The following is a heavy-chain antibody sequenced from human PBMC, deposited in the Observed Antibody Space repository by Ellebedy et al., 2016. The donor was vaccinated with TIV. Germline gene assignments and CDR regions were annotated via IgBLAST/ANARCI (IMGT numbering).Heavy chain of an antibody. Sequence: MPSETLSLTCTVSGGSITRHYWSWIRQPPGKGLEWIGYIHYSGSTDHNPSLQSRVTMSVDTSKNQFSLKLSSVTAADTAVYFCAGTYTGSSNFDYWGQGTLVTVSS. D-gene: IGHD1-26*01. V-gene: IGHV4-59*08. J-gene: IGHJ4*02. CDR3: AGTYTGSSNFDY. CDR1: GGSITRHY. CDR2: IHYSGST.